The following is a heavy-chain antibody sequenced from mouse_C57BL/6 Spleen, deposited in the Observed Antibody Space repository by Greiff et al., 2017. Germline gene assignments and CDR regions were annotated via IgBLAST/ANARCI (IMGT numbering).Heavy chain of an antibody. V-gene: IGHV1-4*01. J-gene: IGHJ4*01. D-gene: IGHD1-1*01. CDR3: ARDYGPYYAMDY. CDR2: INPSSGYT. CDR1: GYTFTSYT. Sequence: VKLMESGAELARPGASVKMSCKASGYTFTSYTMHWVKQRPGQGLEWIGYINPSSGYTKYNQKFKDKATLTADKSSSTAYMQLSSLTSEDSAVYYCARDYGPYYAMDYWGQGTSVTVSS.